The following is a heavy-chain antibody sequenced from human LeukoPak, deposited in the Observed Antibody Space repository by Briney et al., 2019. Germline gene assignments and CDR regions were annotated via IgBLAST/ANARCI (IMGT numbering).Heavy chain of an antibody. CDR3: TTSYYDTLTGSSTFAY. D-gene: IGHD3-9*01. J-gene: IGHJ4*02. CDR1: GFTFSYAW. Sequence: PGGSLTLSCAVSGFTFSYAWINRVRHAPDKGLEWVGRIKSKAGGGTTDYAAPVKGRFTISRDDSKHTLYLQMNSLKTEDPALYYCTTSYYDTLTGSSTFAYCSQGSLATV. CDR2: IKSKAGGGTT. V-gene: IGHV3-15*01.